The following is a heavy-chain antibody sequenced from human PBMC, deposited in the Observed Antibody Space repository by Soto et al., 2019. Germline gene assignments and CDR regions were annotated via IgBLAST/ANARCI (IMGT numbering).Heavy chain of an antibody. CDR1: GYTFTSYG. CDR2: ISAYNGNT. D-gene: IGHD1-26*01. V-gene: IGHV1-18*01. Sequence: QVQLVQSGAEVKKPGASVKVSCKASGYTFTSYGISWVRQAPVQGLEWMGWISAYNGNTNYAQKLQGRVTMTTDTSTSTAYMELRSLRSDDTAVYYCARATPRVGATDQGDYWGQGTLVTVSS. J-gene: IGHJ4*02. CDR3: ARATPRVGATDQGDY.